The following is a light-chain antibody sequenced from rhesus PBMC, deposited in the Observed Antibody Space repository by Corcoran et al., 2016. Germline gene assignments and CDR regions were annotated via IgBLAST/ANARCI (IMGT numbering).Light chain of an antibody. V-gene: IGKV1-28*02. CDR3: LQHNSYPLT. Sequence: DIQMTQSPSSLSASVGDTVTITCRASQGISSYFNWFQQKPGKAPKVLIYSASSLESGVPSRFSGSGSVTEFTLTISSLQPEDFASYYCLQHNSYPLTFGGGTKVEIK. J-gene: IGKJ4*01. CDR1: QGISSY. CDR2: SAS.